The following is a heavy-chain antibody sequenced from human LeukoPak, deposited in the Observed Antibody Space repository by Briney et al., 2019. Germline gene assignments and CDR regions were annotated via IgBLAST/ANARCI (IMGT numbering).Heavy chain of an antibody. D-gene: IGHD5-24*01. V-gene: IGHV1-2*06. J-gene: IGHJ4*02. Sequence: ASVKVSCKASGYIFTAYYLHWVRQAPGQGPEWMGRIKADSGDTNYARKFQGRVTMTRDTSITTVYMELSSLTSDDTAVYYCTRIGDGYPYWGQGSLVTVSS. CDR3: TRIGDGYPY. CDR2: IKADSGDT. CDR1: GYIFTAYY.